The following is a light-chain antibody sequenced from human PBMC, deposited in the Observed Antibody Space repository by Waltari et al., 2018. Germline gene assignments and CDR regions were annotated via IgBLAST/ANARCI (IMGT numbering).Light chain of an antibody. J-gene: IGKJ1*01. CDR1: QSVSGW. CDR3: QQYSTYSRT. Sequence: DIQMTQSPSTLSASVGDRITVTCRASQSVSGWLAWYQQKPGKAPNLLIYKASSLEIGVPSRFSGSGSGTEFTLTISSLQPDDFATYYCQQYSTYSRTFGQGTKVEIK. V-gene: IGKV1-5*03. CDR2: KAS.